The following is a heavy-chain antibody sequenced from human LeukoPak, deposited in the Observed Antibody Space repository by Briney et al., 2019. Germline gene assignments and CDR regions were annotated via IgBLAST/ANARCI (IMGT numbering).Heavy chain of an antibody. D-gene: IGHD3-22*01. CDR3: ARDRMYYYDSSGYSDY. J-gene: IGHJ4*02. CDR2: ISYDGSNK. CDR1: GFTFSSYA. V-gene: IGHV3-30-3*01. Sequence: PGGSLRLSCAASGFTFSSYAMHWVRQAPGKGLEWVAVISYDGSNKYYADSVKGRFTISRDNSKNTLYLQMNSLRAEDTAVYYCARDRMYYYDSSGYSDYWGQGTLVTVSS.